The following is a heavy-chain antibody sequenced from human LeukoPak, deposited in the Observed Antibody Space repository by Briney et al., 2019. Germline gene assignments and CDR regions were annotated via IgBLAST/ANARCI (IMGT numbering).Heavy chain of an antibody. CDR3: ARAIVGATDYYYYYYMDV. V-gene: IGHV1-18*01. D-gene: IGHD1-26*01. J-gene: IGHJ6*03. Sequence: ASVKVSCKASGYTFTSYGISWVRQAPGQGLEWMGWISAFNGNTNYAQKLQGRVTMTTDTSTSTAYMELRSLRPDDTAVYYCARAIVGATDYYYYYYMDVWGKGTTVTVSS. CDR1: GYTFTSYG. CDR2: ISAFNGNT.